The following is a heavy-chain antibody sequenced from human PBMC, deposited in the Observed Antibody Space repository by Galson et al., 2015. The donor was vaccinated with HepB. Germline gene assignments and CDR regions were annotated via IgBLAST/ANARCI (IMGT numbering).Heavy chain of an antibody. J-gene: IGHJ4*02. CDR2: IKSKADGGTT. V-gene: IGHV3-15*01. CDR3: STALTWELLKDY. Sequence: SLRLSCAASGFTFSNAWMSWVRQAPGKGLEWVGRIKSKADGGTTAYAAPMEGRFTISRDDSKNTLYLQVNSLKTEDTAVYYCSTALTWELLKDYWGQGTLVTVSS. D-gene: IGHD1-26*01. CDR1: GFTFSNAW.